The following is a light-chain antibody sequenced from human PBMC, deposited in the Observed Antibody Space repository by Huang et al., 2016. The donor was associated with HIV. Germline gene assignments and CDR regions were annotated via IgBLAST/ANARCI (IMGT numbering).Light chain of an antibody. CDR2: AAS. CDR3: QQSYSLLT. Sequence: DIQMTQSPSSLSASVGDRVTITCRASQSISSYLNWDQQKPGKAPKLLIYAASSLQSGVPSRFSGSGSGTDFTLTISSLQPEDFATYYCQQSYSLLTFGGGTKVEIK. CDR1: QSISSY. V-gene: IGKV1-39*01. J-gene: IGKJ4*01.